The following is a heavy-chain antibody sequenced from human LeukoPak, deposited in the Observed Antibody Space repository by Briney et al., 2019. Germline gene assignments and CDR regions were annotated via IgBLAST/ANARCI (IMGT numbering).Heavy chain of an antibody. CDR3: AKDGSYYYDSSGYPDY. Sequence: GGSLRLSCAASGFTFSSCGMHWVRQAPGKGLEWVAFIRYDGSNKYYADSVKGRFTISRDNSKNTLYLQMNSLRAEDTAVYYCAKDGSYYYDSSGYPDYWGQGTLVTVSS. D-gene: IGHD3-22*01. CDR1: GFTFSSCG. J-gene: IGHJ4*02. CDR2: IRYDGSNK. V-gene: IGHV3-30*02.